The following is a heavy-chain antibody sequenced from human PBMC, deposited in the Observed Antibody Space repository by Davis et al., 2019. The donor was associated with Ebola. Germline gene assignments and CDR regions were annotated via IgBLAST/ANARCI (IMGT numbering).Heavy chain of an antibody. J-gene: IGHJ3*02. D-gene: IGHD3/OR15-3a*01. Sequence: HSQTLSLTCVIPGDSVSGSSGAWNWIRQSPSRGLEWLGRTYYTSKWHNDYAVSVKSRIIINPDTSKNQLSLQLNSVTPEDTAVYYCARGWLRTGFDIWGQGTMVTVSS. V-gene: IGHV6-1*01. CDR3: ARGWLRTGFDI. CDR2: TYYTSKWHN. CDR1: GDSVSGSSGA.